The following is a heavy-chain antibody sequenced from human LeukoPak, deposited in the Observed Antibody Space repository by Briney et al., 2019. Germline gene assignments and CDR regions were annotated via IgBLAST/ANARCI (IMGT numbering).Heavy chain of an antibody. CDR3: ALGGGDSMASDY. CDR1: GGSFSGYY. CDR2: INHSGST. Sequence: PSETLSLTCAVYGGSFSGYYWSWIRQPPGKGLEWIGEINHSGSTNYNPSLKSRATISVDTSKNQFSLKLSSVTAADTAVYYCALGGGDSMASDYWGQGTLVTVSS. V-gene: IGHV4-34*01. J-gene: IGHJ4*02. D-gene: IGHD2/OR15-2a*01.